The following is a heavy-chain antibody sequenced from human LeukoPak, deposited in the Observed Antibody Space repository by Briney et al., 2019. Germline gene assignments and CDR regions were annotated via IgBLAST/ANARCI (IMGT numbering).Heavy chain of an antibody. J-gene: IGHJ5*01. V-gene: IGHV3-53*01. D-gene: IGHD1-26*01. CDR2: MYSGAGT. Sequence: GGSLRLSCAASGFTVSGNYMTWVRQAPGKGLEWVAIMYSGAGTYYADSVKGRFTISRDNSKNTLYLQINSLRAEDTAVYYCARGDSGSWNYKRGFDSWGQGTLVTVSS. CDR3: ARGDSGSWNYKRGFDS. CDR1: GFTVSGNY.